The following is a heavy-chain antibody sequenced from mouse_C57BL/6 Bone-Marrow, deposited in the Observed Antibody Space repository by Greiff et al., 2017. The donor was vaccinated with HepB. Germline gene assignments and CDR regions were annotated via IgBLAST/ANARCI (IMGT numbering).Heavy chain of an antibody. CDR2: ISNGGGST. Sequence: EVKLVESGGGLVQPGGSLKLSCAASGFTFSDYYMYWVRQTPEKRLEWVAYISNGGGSTYYPDTVKGRFTISRDNAKNTLYLQMSRLKSEDTAMYYCARRSNFYYAMDYWGQGTSVTVSS. J-gene: IGHJ4*01. V-gene: IGHV5-12*01. CDR3: ARRSNFYYAMDY. CDR1: GFTFSDYY. D-gene: IGHD2-5*01.